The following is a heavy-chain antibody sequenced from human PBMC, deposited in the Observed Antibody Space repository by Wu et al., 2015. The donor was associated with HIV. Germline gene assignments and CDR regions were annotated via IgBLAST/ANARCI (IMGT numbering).Heavy chain of an antibody. J-gene: IGHJ6*04. D-gene: IGHD3-16*01. CDR1: GYTFTSYG. V-gene: IGHV1-46*01. CDR2: INPSGGRR. CDR3: GREQYGAVSGLSMDV. Sequence: QVQLVQSGAEVKKPGASVKVSCKASGYTFTSYGISWVRQAPGQGLEWMGIINPSGGRRRNALKFRDRITMTRDMSTSTFYLELKRLTSEDTAVYYCGREQYGAVSGLSMDVWGKGTTVIVPS.